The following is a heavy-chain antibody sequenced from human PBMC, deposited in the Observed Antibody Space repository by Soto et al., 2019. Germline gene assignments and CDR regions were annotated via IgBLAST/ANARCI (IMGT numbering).Heavy chain of an antibody. CDR2: MNPNSGNT. J-gene: IGHJ6*03. D-gene: IGHD3-3*01. Sequence: ASVKVSCKASGYTFTSYGINWVRQATGQGLEWMGWMNPNSGNTGYAQKFQGRVTMTRNTSISTAYMELSSLRSEDTAVYYCERGFKRTYYDFWSGHSSYYYMDVWGKGTTVTVSS. CDR3: ERGFKRTYYDFWSGHSSYYYMDV. CDR1: GYTFTSYG. V-gene: IGHV1-8*01.